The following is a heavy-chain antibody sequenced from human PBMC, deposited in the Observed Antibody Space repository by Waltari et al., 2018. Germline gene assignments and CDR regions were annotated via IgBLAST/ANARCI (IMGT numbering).Heavy chain of an antibody. Sequence: QLQLQESGPGLVKPSETLSLTCTVSGASVSSRIHYWGWVRQSPGKGLEWIRSITRSVSSYYKPSLSSRVTLLVDTSKNQVSLRVNSVTAADMALYYGARHMTTVTTSSLDYWGQGALVTVSS. D-gene: IGHD4-17*01. J-gene: IGHJ4*02. CDR1: GASVSSRIHY. CDR2: ITRSVSS. CDR3: ARHMTTVTTSSLDY. V-gene: IGHV4-39*07.